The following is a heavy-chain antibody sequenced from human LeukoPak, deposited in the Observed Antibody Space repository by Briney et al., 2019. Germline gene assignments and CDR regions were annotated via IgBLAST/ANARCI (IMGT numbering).Heavy chain of an antibody. Sequence: GGSLRLSCAASGFTFSSYSMNWVRQAPGKGLEWVGRIKSKTDGGTIDYAEPVKGRFTISRDDSKNTLYLQMNSMKTEDTAVYYCAKARILHTPAPPEYYFDYWGQGTLVTVSS. D-gene: IGHD2-15*01. V-gene: IGHV3-15*01. CDR2: IKSKTDGGTI. J-gene: IGHJ4*02. CDR1: GFTFSSYS. CDR3: AKARILHTPAPPEYYFDY.